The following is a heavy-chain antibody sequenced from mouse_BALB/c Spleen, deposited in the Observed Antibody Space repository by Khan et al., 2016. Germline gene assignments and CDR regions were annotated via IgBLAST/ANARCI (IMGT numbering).Heavy chain of an antibody. CDR3: ARDLPGNSLAY. CDR1: GYAFSSYW. CDR2: IYPGDGDT. J-gene: IGHJ3*01. Sequence: QVQLQQSGAELVRPGYSVKISCKASGYAFSSYWMNWVKQRPGQGLEWIGQIYPGDGDTNYNGKVKGKATLTADKSSSTAYMQLKSLTSEDAAVYFCARDLPGNSLAYWGQGTLGTVSS. V-gene: IGHV1-80*01. D-gene: IGHD2-1*01.